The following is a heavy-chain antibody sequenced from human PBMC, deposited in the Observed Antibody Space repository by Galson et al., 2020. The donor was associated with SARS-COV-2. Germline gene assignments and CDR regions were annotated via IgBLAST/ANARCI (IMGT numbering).Heavy chain of an antibody. CDR2: TSPNSGDT. V-gene: IGHV1-2*02. CDR1: GYTLTGYY. D-gene: IGHD4-17*01. J-gene: IGHJ6*02. CDR3: AREDYGDFGLGSYYYGMDV. Sequence: ASVKVSCKASGYTLTGYYMHWVRQAPGQGLEWMGWTSPNSGDTNYAQKFQGRVTMTTDTSISTAYMELSGLPSDDTAVYYCAREDYGDFGLGSYYYGMDVWCQGAAVAVSS.